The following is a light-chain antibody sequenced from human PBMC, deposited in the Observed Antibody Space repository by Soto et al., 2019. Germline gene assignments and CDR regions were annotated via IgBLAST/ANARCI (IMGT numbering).Light chain of an antibody. Sequence: QSVLTQPASVSGSPGQSITISCTGTSSDVGSYNLVSWYQQHPGKAPKLMIYEGSKRPSGVSNRFSGSKSGNTASLTISGLQDEDEADYYCCSYAGSPYVFGTGTKLTVL. V-gene: IGLV2-23*01. J-gene: IGLJ1*01. CDR1: SSDVGSYNL. CDR2: EGS. CDR3: CSYAGSPYV.